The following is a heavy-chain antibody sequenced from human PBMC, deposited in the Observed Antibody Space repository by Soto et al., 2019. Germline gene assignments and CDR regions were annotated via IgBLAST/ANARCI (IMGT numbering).Heavy chain of an antibody. D-gene: IGHD2-2*01. CDR1: GFTFSNAW. V-gene: IGHV3-15*01. Sequence: GSLRLSCAASGFTFSNAWMSWVRQAPGKGLEWVGRIKSKTDGGTTDYAAPVKGRFTISRDDSKNTLYLQMNSLKTEDTAVYYCTTAPSYCSSTSCHGRACDIWGQGTMVTVSS. J-gene: IGHJ3*02. CDR3: TTAPSYCSSTSCHGRACDI. CDR2: IKSKTDGGTT.